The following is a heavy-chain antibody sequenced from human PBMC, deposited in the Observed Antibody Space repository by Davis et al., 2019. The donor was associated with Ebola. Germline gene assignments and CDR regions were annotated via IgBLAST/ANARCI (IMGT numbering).Heavy chain of an antibody. CDR3: AKGGHFSAFDI. V-gene: IGHV3-23*01. J-gene: IGHJ3*02. D-gene: IGHD3-3*02. Sequence: GGSLRLSCVGSGFTFWTNAMTWIRQAPGRGLEWVSTISGFGESTYYADSVKGRFTISRDNSKNTVYLQMNSLRVEDMAVYYCAKGGHFSAFDIWGQGTMVTVSS. CDR1: GFTFWTNA. CDR2: ISGFGEST.